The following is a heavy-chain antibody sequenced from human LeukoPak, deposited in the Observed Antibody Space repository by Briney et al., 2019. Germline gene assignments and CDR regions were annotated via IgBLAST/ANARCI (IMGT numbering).Heavy chain of an antibody. V-gene: IGHV4-59*01. CDR2: IYYSGST. Sequence: TSETLSLTCTVSGGSISSYYWSWIRQPPGKGLEWIGYIYYSGSTNYNPSLKSRVTISVDTSKNQFSLKLSSVTAADTAVYYCARVAGYGDGRYFDYWGQGTLVTVSS. CDR3: ARVAGYGDGRYFDY. D-gene: IGHD4-17*01. J-gene: IGHJ4*02. CDR1: GGSISSYY.